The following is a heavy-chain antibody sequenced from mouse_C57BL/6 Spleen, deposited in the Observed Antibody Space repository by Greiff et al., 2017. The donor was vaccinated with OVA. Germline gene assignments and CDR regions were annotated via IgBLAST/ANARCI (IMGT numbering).Heavy chain of an antibody. CDR1: GYTFTSYN. V-gene: IGHV1-12*01. CDR3: ARGEAGPWFAY. CDR2: IYPGNGDT. J-gene: IGHJ3*01. Sequence: QVQLKESGAELVRPGASVKMSCKASGYTFTSYNMHWVKQTPRQGLEWIGAIYPGNGDTSYNQKFKGKATLTVDKSSSTAYVQLSSLTSEDSAVYFCARGEAGPWFAYWGQGTLVTVSA.